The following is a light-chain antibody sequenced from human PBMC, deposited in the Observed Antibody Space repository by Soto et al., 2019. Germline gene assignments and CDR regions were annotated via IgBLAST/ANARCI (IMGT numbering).Light chain of an antibody. CDR1: QSVSSI. V-gene: IGKV3-15*01. J-gene: IGKJ5*01. CDR2: GAS. CDR3: QQYKNWPPIT. Sequence: EIVMTQSPATLSMSPGERATLSCRASQSVSSILAWYQQKPGQAPRLLIYGASTRATGIPARFSGSGSGTECTLTISSLQSEDFADYYCQQYKNWPPITFGQGKRLEIK.